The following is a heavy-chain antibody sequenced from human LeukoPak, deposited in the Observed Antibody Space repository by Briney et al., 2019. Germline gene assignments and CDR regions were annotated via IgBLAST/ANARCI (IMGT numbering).Heavy chain of an antibody. CDR3: VREEYGDHLWW. J-gene: IGHJ4*02. V-gene: IGHV3-7*01. D-gene: IGHD2-21*01. CDR2: IKQDGSQK. CDR1: GFTFSNYW. Sequence: PGGSLRLSCAASGFTFSNYWVSWVRQAPGKGLEWVANIKQDGSQKYYGDSVKGRFTISRDNAKNSLYLQMNSLIVEDTAVYYCVREEYGDHLWWWGQGTPVTVSS.